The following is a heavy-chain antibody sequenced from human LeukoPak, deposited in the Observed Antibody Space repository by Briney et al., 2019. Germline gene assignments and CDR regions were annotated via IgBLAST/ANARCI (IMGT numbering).Heavy chain of an antibody. J-gene: IGHJ4*02. V-gene: IGHV3-48*01. Sequence: GGSLRLSCAASGFTFNTYTMNWVRQAPGKGREWVSYISGSSGIIDYADSVRGRFTISRDNAKNSLYLQMNSLRAEDTAVYYCARESTYYESSGQVPFDYWGQGTLVTVSS. CDR3: ARESTYYESSGQVPFDY. CDR1: GFTFNTYT. D-gene: IGHD3-22*01. CDR2: ISGSSGII.